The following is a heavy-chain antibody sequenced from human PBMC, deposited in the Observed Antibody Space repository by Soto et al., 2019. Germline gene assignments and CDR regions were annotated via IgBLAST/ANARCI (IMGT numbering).Heavy chain of an antibody. CDR3: ARVMGYYDSSGYYPGARSYYYGMDV. Sequence: SETLSLTCTVXGGSXSSYYXSWIXXXXXXXXXXXXXXYTSGSTNYNPSLKSRVTMSVDTSKNQFSLKLSSVTAADTAVYYCARVMGYYDSSGYYPGARSYYYGMDVWGQGTTVTVS. V-gene: IGHV4-4*07. J-gene: IGHJ6*02. CDR2: XYTSGST. CDR1: GGSXSSYY. D-gene: IGHD3-22*01.